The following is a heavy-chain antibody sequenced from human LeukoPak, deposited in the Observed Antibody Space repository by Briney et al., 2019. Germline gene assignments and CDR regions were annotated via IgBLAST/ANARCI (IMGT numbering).Heavy chain of an antibody. CDR1: GFTFSSYS. CDR2: ISSSSSYI. J-gene: IGHJ6*02. D-gene: IGHD6-13*01. CDR3: ARGLPAAVGTMGIAGYYGMDV. V-gene: IGHV3-21*04. Sequence: PGGSLRLSCAASGFTFSSYSMNWVRQAPGKGLEWVSSISSSSSYIYYADSVKGRFTISRDNAKNSLYLQMNSLRAEDTAEYYCARGLPAAVGTMGIAGYYGMDVWGQGTTVTVSS.